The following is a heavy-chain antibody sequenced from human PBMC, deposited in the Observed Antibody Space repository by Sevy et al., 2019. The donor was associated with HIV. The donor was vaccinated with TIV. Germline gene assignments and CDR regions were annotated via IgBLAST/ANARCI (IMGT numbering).Heavy chain of an antibody. Sequence: SQTLSLTCAISGDSVSTYSAAWNWIRQSPSRGLEWLGRTYYKSKWYNDYALSVKSRISINPDTPKNQISLQLNSVTPEDTALDYCAGESRWFFCHFDYWGQGTLVTVSS. CDR1: GDSVSTYSAA. J-gene: IGHJ4*02. D-gene: IGHD3-10*01. V-gene: IGHV6-1*01. CDR3: AGESRWFFCHFDY. CDR2: TYYKSKWYN.